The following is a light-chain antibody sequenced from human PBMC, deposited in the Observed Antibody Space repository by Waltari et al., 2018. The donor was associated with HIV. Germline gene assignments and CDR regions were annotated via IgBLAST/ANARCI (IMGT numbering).Light chain of an antibody. V-gene: IGLV2-14*01. CDR1: SSDVGGFDF. J-gene: IGLJ1*01. CDR2: DVN. Sequence: QSALTQPASVSGSPGQSITISCTGTSSDVGGFDFVSLYQQFPGKAPKVVIYDVNTRPSVVSDRFAGSKSGNTASLTISGLQAEDEADYYGDSHTNTFTRVFGTGTRVTVL. CDR3: DSHTNTFTRV.